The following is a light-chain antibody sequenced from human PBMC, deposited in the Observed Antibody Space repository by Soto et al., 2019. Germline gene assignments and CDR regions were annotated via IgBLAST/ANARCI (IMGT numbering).Light chain of an antibody. CDR3: QQYGYSPPT. CDR2: GAS. CDR1: QTVTSY. V-gene: IGKV3-20*01. J-gene: IGKJ1*01. Sequence: IVLTQSPGTLSLSPGVIASLSCRASQTVTSYFAWYQQKPGQAPRLLFHGASTRATGIPDRFSGSGSGTDFTITISGREPEDFAVYYCQQYGYSPPTFGQGTNVEIK.